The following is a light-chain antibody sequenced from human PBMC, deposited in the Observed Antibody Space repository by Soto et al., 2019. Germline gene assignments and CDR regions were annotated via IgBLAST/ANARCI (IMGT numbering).Light chain of an antibody. CDR2: ENN. CDR1: SSNIGNNY. V-gene: IGLV1-51*02. J-gene: IGLJ3*02. CDR3: GTWDSSLSSWV. Sequence: QSVLTQPPSVSAAPGQTVTISCSGSSSNIGNNYVSWYQQLPRTAPKLLIYENNKRPSGIPDRFSGSKSGTSATLGITGLQTGDEADDYCGTWDSSLSSWVFGGGTKLTVL.